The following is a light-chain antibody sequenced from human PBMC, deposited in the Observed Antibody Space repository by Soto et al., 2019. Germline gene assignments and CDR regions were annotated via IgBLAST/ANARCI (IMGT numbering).Light chain of an antibody. V-gene: IGKV3-11*01. Sequence: EIVLTQSPVTLSLSPGERATLSCRASESVNSYLAWYQQKPGQAPRLLIYDASNKATGIPDRFSGSGSGTDFTLTITSLEPEDFAVYYCQQRISRPLTFGPGTKVDIK. CDR1: ESVNSY. CDR2: DAS. CDR3: QQRISRPLT. J-gene: IGKJ3*01.